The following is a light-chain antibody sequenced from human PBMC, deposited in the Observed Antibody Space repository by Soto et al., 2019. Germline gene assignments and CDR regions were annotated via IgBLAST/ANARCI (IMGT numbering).Light chain of an antibody. CDR2: GAS. CDR1: QSISSSY. V-gene: IGKV3-20*01. Sequence: EIVLTQSPGTLSLSPGERATLSCRASQSISSSYLAWYQQKPGQAPRLLVYGASSRATGTPDRFSGSGSGTDFTLTISRLEPEDFAVYYCQPYGSSRFTFGPGTKVDIK. J-gene: IGKJ3*01. CDR3: QPYGSSRFT.